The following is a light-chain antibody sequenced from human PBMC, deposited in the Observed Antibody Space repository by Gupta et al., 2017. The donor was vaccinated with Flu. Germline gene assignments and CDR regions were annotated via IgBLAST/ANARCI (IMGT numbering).Light chain of an antibody. Sequence: SYELTQPPSVSVSPGQTASITCSGDKLGDKYACWYQQKPGQSPVLVIYQDSKRPSGIPERFSGSNSRNKDTLTISGTQAMEEADYYCQAWDSSVVFGGGTKLTVL. CDR1: KLGDKY. V-gene: IGLV3-1*01. J-gene: IGLJ2*01. CDR3: QAWDSSVV. CDR2: QDS.